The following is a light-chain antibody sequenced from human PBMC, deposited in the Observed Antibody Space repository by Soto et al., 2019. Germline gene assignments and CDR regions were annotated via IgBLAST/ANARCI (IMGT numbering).Light chain of an antibody. CDR3: QQYHNSPPT. J-gene: IGKJ1*01. CDR2: GAS. V-gene: IGKV3-20*01. CDR1: QSISSSF. Sequence: EIVLTQSPGILSLSPEERASLSCGASQSISSSFLSWYQQKPGQAPRLLXYGASSTATGIPDRFSGTGSETDFTLTISRLEHEDFAVYYCQQYHNSPPTFGQGTKVDIK.